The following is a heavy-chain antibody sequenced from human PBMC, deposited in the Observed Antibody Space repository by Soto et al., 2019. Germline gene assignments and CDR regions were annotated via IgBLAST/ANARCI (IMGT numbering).Heavy chain of an antibody. Sequence: GSLRLSCVGSGFTFSTYSINWVRQAPGKGLEWVSSISSRSDIYYADSVKGRFTISRDNAKNSVSLQMNSLRAEDTAVYYCAREYTAWPLAYGLDVWGQGTTVTVSS. J-gene: IGHJ6*02. CDR3: AREYTAWPLAYGLDV. CDR2: ISSRSDI. D-gene: IGHD2-2*02. V-gene: IGHV3-21*01. CDR1: GFTFSTYS.